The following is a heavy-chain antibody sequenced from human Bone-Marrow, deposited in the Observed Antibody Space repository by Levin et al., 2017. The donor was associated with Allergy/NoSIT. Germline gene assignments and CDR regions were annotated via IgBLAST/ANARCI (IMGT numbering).Heavy chain of an antibody. J-gene: IGHJ4*02. D-gene: IGHD1/OR15-1a*01. CDR1: GFTFSSYA. Sequence: QPGGSLRLSCAASGFTFSSYALGWVRQAPGRGLDWVASITGSGGNTYYGDSVKGRFTISRDNSKNTVFLQMNSLRADDTAVYYCAKYGAISGTSPYYLDYWGQGTLVTVSS. CDR2: ITGSGGNT. CDR3: AKYGAISGTSPYYLDY. V-gene: IGHV3-23*01.